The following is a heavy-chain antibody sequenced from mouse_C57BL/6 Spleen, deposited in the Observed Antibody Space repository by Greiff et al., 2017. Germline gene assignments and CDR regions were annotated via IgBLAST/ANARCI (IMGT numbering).Heavy chain of an antibody. CDR3: AIYYGYDEDAMDY. CDR1: GFSLTSYG. V-gene: IGHV2-2*01. D-gene: IGHD2-2*01. CDR2: IWSGGST. Sequence: VMLVESGPGLVQPSQSLSITCTVSGFSLTSYGVHWVRQSPGKGLEWVGVIWSGGSTDYNAAFISRLSLSQDNSKRQVFFKMNSLQADDTAIYYCAIYYGYDEDAMDYWGQGTSVTVSS. J-gene: IGHJ4*01.